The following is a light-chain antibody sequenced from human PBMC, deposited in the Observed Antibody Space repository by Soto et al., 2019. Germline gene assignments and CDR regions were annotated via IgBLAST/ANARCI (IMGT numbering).Light chain of an antibody. CDR1: QSVSSN. V-gene: IGKV3-15*01. J-gene: IGKJ1*01. Sequence: EIVMTQSPATLSVSPGERATLSCRASQSVSSNLAWYQQKPGQAPRLLIYGASTRATGIPARFSGSGSVTEFALTISSLQSEDFAVYYCQQYNNWPITFGQGTKVDIK. CDR3: QQYNNWPIT. CDR2: GAS.